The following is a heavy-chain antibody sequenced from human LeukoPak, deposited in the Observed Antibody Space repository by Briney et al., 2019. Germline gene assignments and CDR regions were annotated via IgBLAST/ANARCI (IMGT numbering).Heavy chain of an antibody. D-gene: IGHD6-13*01. CDR2: ISSSGSTI. J-gene: IGHJ4*02. CDR3: ARDRWYPGY. CDR1: GFTFSGYG. Sequence: GGTLRLSCAASGFTFSGYGMSWIRQAPGKGLEWVAYISSSGSTIHYADSVKARFTISRNNAKNSLYLQMNSLRAEDTAVYYCARDRWYPGYWGQGTLVSVSS. V-gene: IGHV3-11*04.